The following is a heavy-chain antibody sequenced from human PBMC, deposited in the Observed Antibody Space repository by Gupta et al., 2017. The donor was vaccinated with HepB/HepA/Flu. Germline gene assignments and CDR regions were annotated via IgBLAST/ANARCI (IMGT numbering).Heavy chain of an antibody. V-gene: IGHV3-11*04. D-gene: IGHD1-1*01. J-gene: IGHJ4*02. Sequence: QVQLVESGGGLVKPGGSLRLYCAASGFTLSDYYMTWIRQAPGKGREWVAYISTGGGTISYADSLKGRFTISRDNAENSLFLQMSSMRAEDTAVYYCARDYPKTGTSYFDYWGQGTLVTVSS. CDR3: ARDYPKTGTSYFDY. CDR2: ISTGGGTI. CDR1: GFTLSDYY.